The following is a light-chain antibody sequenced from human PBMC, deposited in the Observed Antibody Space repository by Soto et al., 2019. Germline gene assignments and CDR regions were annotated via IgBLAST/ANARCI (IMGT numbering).Light chain of an antibody. CDR2: EVN. Sequence: SVLTQPASVSGSPGQSITISCNGTSSDVGGHDYVSWYQQHPGKAPKLMIYEVNKRPSGVPDRFSGSKSGNTASLTVSGLQAEDEADYYCSSYAGSSNVFGTGTKVTVL. CDR3: SSYAGSSNV. V-gene: IGLV2-8*01. CDR1: SSDVGGHDY. J-gene: IGLJ1*01.